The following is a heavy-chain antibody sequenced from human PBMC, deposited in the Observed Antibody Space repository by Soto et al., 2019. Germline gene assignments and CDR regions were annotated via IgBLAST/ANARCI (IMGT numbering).Heavy chain of an antibody. CDR1: GFTFISYA. CDR3: AKRTVGWYFDL. CDR2: ISGSGGST. J-gene: IGHJ2*01. V-gene: IGHV3-23*01. Sequence: EVQLLESGGGLVQPGGSLRLSCAASGFTFISYAMNWVRQAPGKGLEWVSVISGSGGSTYYEDAVKGRFTISRDNSKTTLYLHMNSLRAEDTAVYYCAKRTVGWYFDLWGRGTLVTVSS. D-gene: IGHD4-17*01.